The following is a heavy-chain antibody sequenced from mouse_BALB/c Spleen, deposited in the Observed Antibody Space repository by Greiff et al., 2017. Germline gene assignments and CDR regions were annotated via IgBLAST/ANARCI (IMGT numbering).Heavy chain of an antibody. D-gene: IGHD1-1*01. CDR3: ASSTRAWFAY. CDR1: GYSITSDYA. CDR2: ISYSGST. J-gene: IGHJ3*01. Sequence: EVKLEESGPGLVKPSQSLSLTCTVTGYSITSDYAWNWIRQFPGNKLEWMGYISYSGSTSYNPSLKSRISITRDTSKNQFFLQLNSVTTEDTATYYCASSTRAWFAYWGQGTLVTVSA. V-gene: IGHV3-2*02.